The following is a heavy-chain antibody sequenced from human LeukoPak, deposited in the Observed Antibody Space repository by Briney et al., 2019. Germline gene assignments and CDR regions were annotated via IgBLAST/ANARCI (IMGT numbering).Heavy chain of an antibody. J-gene: IGHJ6*02. D-gene: IGHD3-16*01. CDR2: ISGSGGST. Sequence: GGSLRLSCAASGFIFSNYAMSWVRQAPGKGLEWVSAISGSGGSTYYADSVKGRFTISRDNSKNTLYLQMNSLRAEDTAVYYCARRFPRYDYYYGMDVWGQGTTVTVSS. V-gene: IGHV3-23*01. CDR1: GFIFSNYA. CDR3: ARRFPRYDYYYGMDV.